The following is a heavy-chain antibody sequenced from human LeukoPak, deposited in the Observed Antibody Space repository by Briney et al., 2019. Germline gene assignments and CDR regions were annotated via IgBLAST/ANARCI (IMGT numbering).Heavy chain of an antibody. Sequence: SETLSLTCTVSGGSISSSSYYWGWIRQPPGKGLEWIGSIYYSGSTYYNPSLKSRVTISVDTSKNQFSLKLSSVTAADTAVYYCARDPWWGDSSGYSHIFDYWGQGTLVTVSS. CDR1: GGSISSSSYY. V-gene: IGHV4-39*07. CDR2: IYYSGST. D-gene: IGHD3-22*01. J-gene: IGHJ4*02. CDR3: ARDPWWGDSSGYSHIFDY.